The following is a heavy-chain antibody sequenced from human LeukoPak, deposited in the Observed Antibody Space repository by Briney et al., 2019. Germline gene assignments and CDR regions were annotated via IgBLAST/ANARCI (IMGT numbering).Heavy chain of an antibody. Sequence: GESLKISCKGSGYSFTSSWIDWVRQMPGKGLEWMGIIYPGDSDTRYSPSFQGQVTISVDKSINTAYLQWSSLKASNTAMYYCARGLTRLDPWGQGTLVTVSS. CDR2: IYPGDSDT. CDR3: ARGLTRLDP. CDR1: GYSFTSSW. J-gene: IGHJ5*02. V-gene: IGHV5-51*01. D-gene: IGHD3-9*01.